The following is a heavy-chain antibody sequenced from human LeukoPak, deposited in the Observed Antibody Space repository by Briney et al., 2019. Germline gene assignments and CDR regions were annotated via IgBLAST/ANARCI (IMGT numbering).Heavy chain of an antibody. V-gene: IGHV4-39*07. D-gene: IGHD3-22*01. CDR1: GGSISSSSSY. J-gene: IGHJ5*02. Sequence: PSETLSLTCTVSGGSISSSSSYWGWIRQPPGKGLEWVGTISNTGSAYYNPSLKSRVTISGDTSKNQFSLKLSSVTAADTAVYYCARGLSDSSGYYYGGRFDPWGQGTLVTVSS. CDR3: ARGLSDSSGYYYGGRFDP. CDR2: ISNTGSA.